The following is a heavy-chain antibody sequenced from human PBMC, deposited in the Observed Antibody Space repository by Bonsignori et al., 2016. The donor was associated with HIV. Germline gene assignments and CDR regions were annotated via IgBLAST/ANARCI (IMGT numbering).Heavy chain of an antibody. D-gene: IGHD3-3*01. V-gene: IGHV4-59*01. J-gene: IGHJ6*03. Sequence: QVQLQESGPGLVKPSETLSLTCTVSGGSIKSYYWSWIRQPPGRGLEWIGYIYHDGTTNYNPSLKSRVTISVDTSKNQFSLKLRSVTTADTALYYCAEWIVKWAGGATYYMDVWGQGATVTV. CDR2: IYHDGTT. CDR3: AEWIVKWAGGATYYMDV. CDR1: GGSIKSYY.